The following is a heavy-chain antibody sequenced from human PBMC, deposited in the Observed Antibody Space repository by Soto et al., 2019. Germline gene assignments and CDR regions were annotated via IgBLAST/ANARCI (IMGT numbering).Heavy chain of an antibody. D-gene: IGHD6-19*01. CDR2: ISYDGSNK. J-gene: IGHJ4*02. Sequence: QVQLVESGGGVVQPGRSLRLSCAASGFTFSSYAMHWVRQAPGKGLEWVAVISYDGSNKYYADSVKGRFAISRDNSKNTLYLQMNSLRAEDTAVYYCARSSSGWLGYFDYWGQGTLVTVSS. CDR3: ARSSSGWLGYFDY. CDR1: GFTFSSYA. V-gene: IGHV3-30*09.